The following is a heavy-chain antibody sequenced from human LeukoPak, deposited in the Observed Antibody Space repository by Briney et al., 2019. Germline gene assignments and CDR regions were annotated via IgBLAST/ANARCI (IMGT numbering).Heavy chain of an antibody. CDR2: INPNIGDA. Sequence: GASVKVSCEASGYTFTDYFIHWVRQAPGQGLEWMGWINPNIGDASYAQKFQDRVTMTRDRSINTAYMELSRLTSDDTAVYYCARMALDGGDSIGFDSWGQGTLVTVSS. V-gene: IGHV1-2*02. CDR3: ARMALDGGDSIGFDS. CDR1: GYTFTDYF. J-gene: IGHJ5*01. D-gene: IGHD2-21*02.